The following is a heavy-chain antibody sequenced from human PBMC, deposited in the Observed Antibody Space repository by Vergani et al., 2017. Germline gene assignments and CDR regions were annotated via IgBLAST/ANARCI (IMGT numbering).Heavy chain of an antibody. D-gene: IGHD5-24*01. CDR1: GFTFSDYY. J-gene: IGHJ4*02. V-gene: IGHV3-11*05. CDR3: ARSRVGRDGYNPFDY. Sequence: QVQLVESGGGLVKPGGSLRLSCAASGFTFSDYYMSWIRQAPGNGLEWVSYISSSSSYTNYADAVKGRFTISRDNAKNSLYLQMNSLRAEDTAVYYCARSRVGRDGYNPFDYWGQGTLVTVSS. CDR2: ISSSSSYT.